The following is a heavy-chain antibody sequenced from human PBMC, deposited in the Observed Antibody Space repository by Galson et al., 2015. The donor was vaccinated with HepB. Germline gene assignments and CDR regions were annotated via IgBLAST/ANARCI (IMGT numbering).Heavy chain of an antibody. CDR3: ARVPYYGSGLIDY. D-gene: IGHD3-10*01. Sequence: SLRLSCAASGFTFSDYYMSWIRQAPGKGLEWVSYISSSGSTIYYADSVKGRFTISRDNAKNSLYLQMNSLRAEDTAVYYCARVPYYGSGLIDYWGQGTLVTVSS. CDR1: GFTFSDYY. CDR2: ISSSGSTI. J-gene: IGHJ4*02. V-gene: IGHV3-11*01.